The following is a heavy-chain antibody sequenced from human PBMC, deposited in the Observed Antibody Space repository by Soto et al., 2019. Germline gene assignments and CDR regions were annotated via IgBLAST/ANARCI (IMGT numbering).Heavy chain of an antibody. Sequence: GASVKVSCKASGYTFTGYYMHWVRQAPGQGLEWMGWINPNSGGTNYAQKFQGWVTMTRDTSISTAYMKLSRLRSDDTAVYYCARGGIAADRDYYYGMDVWGQGTTVTVSS. CDR1: GYTFTGYY. CDR3: ARGGIAADRDYYYGMDV. J-gene: IGHJ6*02. CDR2: INPNSGGT. D-gene: IGHD6-13*01. V-gene: IGHV1-2*04.